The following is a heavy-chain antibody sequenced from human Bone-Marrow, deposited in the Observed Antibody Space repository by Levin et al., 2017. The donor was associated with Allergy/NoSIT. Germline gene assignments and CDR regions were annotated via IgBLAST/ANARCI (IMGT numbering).Heavy chain of an antibody. J-gene: IGHJ4*02. V-gene: IGHV2-5*02. CDR1: GFSLSTSGVG. CDR3: AHSQSLRPGLPGYNYGPFDF. CDR2: IYWDDDL. Sequence: SGPTLVKPKQTLTLTCTFSGFSLSTSGVGVGWIRQPPGKALEWLALIYWDDDLRYSPSLQSRLTITKDTSKNQVVLTMTNMAPADTGTKFCAHSQSLRPGLPGYNYGPFDFWGQGTLVIVSS. D-gene: IGHD5-18*01.